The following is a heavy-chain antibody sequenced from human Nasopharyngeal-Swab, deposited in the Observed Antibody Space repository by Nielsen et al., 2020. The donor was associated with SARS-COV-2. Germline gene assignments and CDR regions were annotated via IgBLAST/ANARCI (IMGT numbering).Heavy chain of an antibody. CDR3: ARAGTDFYDFWSGYGYYYYGMDV. J-gene: IGHJ6*02. CDR2: IIPIFGTA. V-gene: IGHV1-69*01. D-gene: IGHD3-3*01. Sequence: WVRQAPGQGLEWMGGIIPIFGTANYAQKFQGRVTIIADESTSTAYMELSSLRFGDTAVYYCARAGTDFYDFWSGYGYYYYGMDVWGQGTTVTVSS.